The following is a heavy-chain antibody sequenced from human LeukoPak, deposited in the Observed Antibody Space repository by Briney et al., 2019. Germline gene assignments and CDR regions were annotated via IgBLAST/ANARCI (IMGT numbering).Heavy chain of an antibody. J-gene: IGHJ3*02. V-gene: IGHV4-4*07. D-gene: IGHD2-21*02. CDR3: ASFTAITRAFDI. Sequence: PSETLSLTCTVSGASISSYYWTWVPQPAGKGLEWIGRLYISGSTNYNPSHRSRVTMSADTSKNQFSLKLSSVTVADTAVYYWASFTAITRAFDIWGQGAMVTVSS. CDR2: LYISGST. CDR1: GASISSYY.